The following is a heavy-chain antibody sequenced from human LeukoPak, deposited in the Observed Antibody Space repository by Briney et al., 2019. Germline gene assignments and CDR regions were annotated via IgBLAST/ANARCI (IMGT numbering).Heavy chain of an antibody. CDR2: ITSSGDGT. Sequence: QPGGSLLLSCAASGFTFSIYAMSWVRQAPGKGLQWVSSITSSGDGTHYADSVKGRFTISRDNSKNMLYLQMNSLRVEDTAVYFCAKDRPNYYGSNGHYYRRDGDYWGQGTLVTVSS. V-gene: IGHV3-23*01. J-gene: IGHJ4*02. CDR3: AKDRPNYYGSNGHYYRRDGDY. CDR1: GFTFSIYA. D-gene: IGHD3-22*01.